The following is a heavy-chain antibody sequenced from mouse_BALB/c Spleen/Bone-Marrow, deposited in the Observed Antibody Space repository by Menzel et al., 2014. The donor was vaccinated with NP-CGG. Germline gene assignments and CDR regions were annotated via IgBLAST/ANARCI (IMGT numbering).Heavy chain of an antibody. V-gene: IGHV1S137*01. CDR1: GYTFTDYA. J-gene: IGHJ3*01. CDR3: AREGPWFAY. Sequence: VQLQQSGAELVRPGVSVKISCKGSGYTFTDYAMHWVKQSHAKSLEWIGVISTYYGDASYNQKFKGKATMTVDKSSSTAYMERARLTSEDSAIYYCAREGPWFAYWGQGTLVTVSA. CDR2: ISTYYGDA.